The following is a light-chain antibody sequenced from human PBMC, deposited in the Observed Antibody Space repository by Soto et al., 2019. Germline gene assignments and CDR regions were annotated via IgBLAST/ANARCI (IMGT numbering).Light chain of an antibody. V-gene: IGKV1-39*01. CDR2: AAS. CDR1: QSINKY. Sequence: DIQMTQSPSSLSASVGDRVTITCRASQSINKYLSWYQQKPGKAPKLLIYAASSLQSGVPSRFSGSGSGTDFTLTISSLQPEDFATYYCQQSYRTLTFGQGTRLDIK. CDR3: QQSYRTLT. J-gene: IGKJ5*01.